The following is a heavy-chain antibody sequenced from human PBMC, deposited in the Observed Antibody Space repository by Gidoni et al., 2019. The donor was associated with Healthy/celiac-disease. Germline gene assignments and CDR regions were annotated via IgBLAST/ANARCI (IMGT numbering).Heavy chain of an antibody. D-gene: IGHD5-18*01. Sequence: EVQLLESGGGLVQPGGSLRLPWPALGFPFSNFALRWVRQAPGKGLEWGSAISGSGGSTYYADSVKGRFTISRDNSKNTLYLQMNSLRAEDTAVYYCAKDRDTAMAHGGAFDIWGQGTMVTVSS. CDR3: AKDRDTAMAHGGAFDI. CDR1: GFPFSNFA. CDR2: ISGSGGST. V-gene: IGHV3-23*01. J-gene: IGHJ3*02.